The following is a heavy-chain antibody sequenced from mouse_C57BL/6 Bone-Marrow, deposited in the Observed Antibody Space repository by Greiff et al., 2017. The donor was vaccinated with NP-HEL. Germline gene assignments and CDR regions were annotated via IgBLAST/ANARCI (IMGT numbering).Heavy chain of an antibody. V-gene: IGHV5-16*01. D-gene: IGHD2-3*01. CDR3: ARDYDGYDY. CDR1: GFTFSDYY. CDR2: INYDGSST. J-gene: IGHJ2*01. Sequence: EVNLVESEGGLVQPGSSMKLSCTASGFTFSDYYMAWVRQVPEKGLEWVANINYDGSSTYYLDSLKSRFIISRDNAKNILYLQMSSLKSEDTATYYCARDYDGYDYWGQGTTLTVSS.